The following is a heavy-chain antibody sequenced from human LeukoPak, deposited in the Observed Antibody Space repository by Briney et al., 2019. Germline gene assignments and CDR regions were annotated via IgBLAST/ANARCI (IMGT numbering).Heavy chain of an antibody. Sequence: GGSLRLSCAASGFTFSSHSMHWVRQAPGKGLEWISYISSSSRFISYADSAKGRFTISRDNAKNSLSLHMNSLRDDDTSVYYCARDFYWGFDYWGQGTLVTVSS. V-gene: IGHV3-48*02. CDR2: ISSSSRFI. J-gene: IGHJ4*02. D-gene: IGHD7-27*01. CDR3: ARDFYWGFDY. CDR1: GFTFSSHS.